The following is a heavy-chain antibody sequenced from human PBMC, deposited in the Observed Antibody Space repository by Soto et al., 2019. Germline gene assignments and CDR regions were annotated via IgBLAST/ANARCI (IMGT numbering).Heavy chain of an antibody. D-gene: IGHD6-13*01. Sequence: GGSLRLSCAASGFTFSSYDMHWVRQATGKGLEWVSAIGTAGDTYYPGSVKGRFTISRENAKNSLYLQMNSLRAGDTAVYYCARGGQLGHHFDYWGQGTLVTVSS. J-gene: IGHJ4*02. CDR2: IGTAGDT. CDR1: GFTFSSYD. CDR3: ARGGQLGHHFDY. V-gene: IGHV3-13*01.